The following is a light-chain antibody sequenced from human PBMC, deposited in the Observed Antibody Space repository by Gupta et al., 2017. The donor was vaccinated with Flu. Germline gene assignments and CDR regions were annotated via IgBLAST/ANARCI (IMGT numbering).Light chain of an antibody. CDR2: QDS. J-gene: IGLJ1*01. V-gene: IGLV3-1*01. CDR1: NLGDKY. Sequence: SYELTQPPSVSVSPGQTASISCSGDNLGDKYACWYQPKPDRSPVLVIFQDSKRPSGIPERFSGSNSGNTATLTISVTQAMDEADYYCQTWDNSTGVFGTGTKVTVL. CDR3: QTWDNSTGV.